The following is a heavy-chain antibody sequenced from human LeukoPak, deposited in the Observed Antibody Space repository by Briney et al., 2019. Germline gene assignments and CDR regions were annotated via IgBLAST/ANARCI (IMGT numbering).Heavy chain of an antibody. CDR3: ARGLSGGYGGLY. Sequence: GGYLRLSCAASGFTFSSYWMTWVRQAPGKGLEWVANIIQDGSEKYYVDSVKGRFTISRDNAKNSLYLQMNSLRAEDTAVYYCARGLSGGYGGLYWGQGTLVTVSS. CDR2: IIQDGSEK. J-gene: IGHJ4*02. V-gene: IGHV3-7*01. CDR1: GFTFSSYW. D-gene: IGHD5-12*01.